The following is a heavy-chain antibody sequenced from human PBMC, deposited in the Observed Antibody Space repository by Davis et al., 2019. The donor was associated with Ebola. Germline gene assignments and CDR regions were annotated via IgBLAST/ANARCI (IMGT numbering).Heavy chain of an antibody. D-gene: IGHD4-11*01. V-gene: IGHV3-23*01. CDR1: GFTSSSYA. Sequence: GGSLRLSCAASGFTSSSYAMSWVRQAPGKGLEWVSAISGSGGSTYYADSVKGRFTISRDNSKNTLYLQMNSLRAEDTAVYYCAKGTTVSPLVDYWGQGTLVTVSS. J-gene: IGHJ4*02. CDR3: AKGTTVSPLVDY. CDR2: ISGSGGST.